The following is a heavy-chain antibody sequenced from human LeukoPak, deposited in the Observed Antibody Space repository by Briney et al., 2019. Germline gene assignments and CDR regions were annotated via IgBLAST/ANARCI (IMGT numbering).Heavy chain of an antibody. V-gene: IGHV3-21*01. J-gene: IGHJ4*02. CDR3: AKDRWGAVASFDY. D-gene: IGHD6-19*01. CDR1: GFTFSSYS. CDR2: ISSSSSYI. Sequence: GGSLRLSCAASGFTFSSYSMNWVRQAPGKGLEWVSSISSSSSYIYYADSVKGRFTISRDNAKNSLYLQMNSLESEDTAVYYCAKDRWGAVASFDYWGQGTLVTVSS.